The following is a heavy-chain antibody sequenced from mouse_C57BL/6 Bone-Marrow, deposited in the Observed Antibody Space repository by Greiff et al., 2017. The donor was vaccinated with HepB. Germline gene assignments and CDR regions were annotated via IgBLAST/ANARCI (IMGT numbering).Heavy chain of an antibody. Sequence: EVKLVESGGGLVQSGRSLRLSCATSGFTFSDFYMEWVRQAPGKGLEWIAASRNKANDYTTEYSASVKGRFIVSRDTSQSILYLQMNALRAEDTAIYYCARDERLLTAMDYWGQGTSVTVSS. D-gene: IGHD1-1*01. CDR2: SRNKANDYTT. CDR1: GFTFSDFY. V-gene: IGHV7-1*01. CDR3: ARDERLLTAMDY. J-gene: IGHJ4*01.